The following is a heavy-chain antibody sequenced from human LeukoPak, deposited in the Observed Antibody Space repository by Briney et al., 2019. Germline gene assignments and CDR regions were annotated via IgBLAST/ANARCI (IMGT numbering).Heavy chain of an antibody. J-gene: IGHJ4*02. D-gene: IGHD1-26*01. V-gene: IGHV1-46*01. CDR3: ARVKSGSGSYYRYFDY. CDR1: GYSFISYY. Sequence: ASVKVSCKASGYSFISYYMHWVRQAPGQGLEWMGIINLSGGSTSYAQKFQGRVTMTRDMSTSTVYMELSSLRSEDTAVYYCARVKSGSGSYYRYFDYWGQGTLVTVSS. CDR2: INLSGGST.